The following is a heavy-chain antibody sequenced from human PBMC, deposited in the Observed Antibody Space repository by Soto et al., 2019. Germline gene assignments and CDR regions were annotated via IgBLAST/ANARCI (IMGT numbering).Heavy chain of an antibody. CDR1: RFTFDDYT. CDR2: ISWDGGST. V-gene: IGHV3-43*01. J-gene: IGHJ6*02. CDR3: AKDMTQYYYDSSGYGHDGMDV. Sequence: EVQLVESGGVVVQPGGSLRLSCAASRFTFDDYTMHWVRQAPGKGLEWVSLISWDGGSTYYADSVKGRFTISRDNSKNSLYLQMNSLRTEDTALYYCAKDMTQYYYDSSGYGHDGMDVWGQGTTVTVSS. D-gene: IGHD3-22*01.